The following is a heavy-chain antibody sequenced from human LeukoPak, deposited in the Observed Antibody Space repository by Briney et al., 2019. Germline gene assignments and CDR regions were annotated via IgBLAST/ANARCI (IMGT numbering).Heavy chain of an antibody. CDR1: GGSFCGYY. CDR3: ARGSLSAGGSGSYYKAWFDP. CDR2: INHSGST. V-gene: IGHV4-34*01. D-gene: IGHD3-10*01. Sequence: TSETLSLTCAVYGGSFCGYYWSWLRQPPGKGLEWIGEINHSGSTNYNPSLKSRVTISVDTSKNQFSLKLSSVTAADTAVYYCARGSLSAGGSGSYYKAWFDPWGQGTLVTVSS. J-gene: IGHJ5*02.